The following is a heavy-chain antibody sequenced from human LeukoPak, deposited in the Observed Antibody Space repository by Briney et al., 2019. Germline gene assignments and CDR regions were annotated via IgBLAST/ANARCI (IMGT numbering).Heavy chain of an antibody. Sequence: PGGSLRLSCAASGFTFSSYGMHWVRQAPGKGLEWVAVISYDGSNKYYADSVKGRFTISRDNSKNTLYLQMNSLRAEDTAVYYCAKDRAMVRGLPDYWGQGTLVTVSS. D-gene: IGHD3-10*01. J-gene: IGHJ4*02. V-gene: IGHV3-30*18. CDR2: ISYDGSNK. CDR3: AKDRAMVRGLPDY. CDR1: GFTFSSYG.